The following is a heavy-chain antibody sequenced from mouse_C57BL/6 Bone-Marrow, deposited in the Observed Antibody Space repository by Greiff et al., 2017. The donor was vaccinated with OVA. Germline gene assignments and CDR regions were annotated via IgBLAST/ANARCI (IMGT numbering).Heavy chain of an antibody. CDR2: IYPRSGNT. D-gene: IGHD2-12*01. CDR3: ARRWPTTPYFDY. CDR1: GYTFTSYG. Sequence: QVQLQQSGAELARPGASVKLSCKASGYTFTSYGISWVKQRTGQGLEWIGEIYPRSGNTYYNEKFKGKATLTADKSSSTAYMELRSLTSEDSAVYFCARRWPTTPYFDYWGQGTTLTVSS. V-gene: IGHV1-81*01. J-gene: IGHJ2*01.